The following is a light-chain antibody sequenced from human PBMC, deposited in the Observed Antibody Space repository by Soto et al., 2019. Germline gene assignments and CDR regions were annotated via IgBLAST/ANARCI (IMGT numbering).Light chain of an antibody. CDR1: QSVKTC. CDR2: DAS. J-gene: IGKJ1*01. Sequence: EIVLTQSPATLSLSPGERATLSCRASQSVKTCLVWYQQRPGQAPRLLIHDASNRAAGIPARFIGSWSWTEFSLTISSPQSDDFAVDYCQQYNDWPWTFGRGTKV. V-gene: IGKV3-11*01. CDR3: QQYNDWPWT.